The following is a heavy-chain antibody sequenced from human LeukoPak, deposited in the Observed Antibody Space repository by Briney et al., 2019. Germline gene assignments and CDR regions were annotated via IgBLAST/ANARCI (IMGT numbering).Heavy chain of an antibody. CDR3: ARDWDGTMRYFDY. J-gene: IGHJ4*02. Sequence: GGSLRLSCAASGFTVSSNYMSWVRQAPGKGLEWVSYISSSGSTIYYADSVKGRFTISRDNAKNSLYLQMNSLRAEDTAVYYCARDWDGTMRYFDYWGQGTLVTVSS. D-gene: IGHD4/OR15-4a*01. CDR2: ISSSGSTI. CDR1: GFTVSSNY. V-gene: IGHV3-11*01.